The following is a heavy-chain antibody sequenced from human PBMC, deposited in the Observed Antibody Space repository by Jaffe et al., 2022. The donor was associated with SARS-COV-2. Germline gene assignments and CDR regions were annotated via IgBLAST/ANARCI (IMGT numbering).Heavy chain of an antibody. V-gene: IGHV1-3*01. CDR3: ARDGGYDSSKPNYYYMDV. J-gene: IGHJ6*03. Sequence: QVQLVQSGAEVKKPGASVKVSCKASGYTFTSYAMLWVRQAPGQRLEWMGWINAGTGNTQYSQKFQGRVTITRDASASTAYMELNSLRSEDTAVYYCARDGGYDSSKPNYYYMDVWGKGTTVTVSS. CDR1: GYTFTSYA. CDR2: INAGTGNT. D-gene: IGHD3-22*01.